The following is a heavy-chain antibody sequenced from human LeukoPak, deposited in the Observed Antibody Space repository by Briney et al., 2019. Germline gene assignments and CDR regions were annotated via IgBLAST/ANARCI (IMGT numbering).Heavy chain of an antibody. CDR2: ISSSSSYI. J-gene: IGHJ4*02. CDR1: GFTFSDYA. V-gene: IGHV3-21*01. D-gene: IGHD3-22*01. Sequence: KPGGSLRLSCAASGFTFSDYAMSWVRQAPGKGLEWVSSISSSSSYIYYADSVKGRFTISRDNAKNSLYLQMNSLRAEDTAVYYCARDAAEKTEHYYYDSSGYYGFWGQGTLVTVSS. CDR3: ARDAAEKTEHYYYDSSGYYGF.